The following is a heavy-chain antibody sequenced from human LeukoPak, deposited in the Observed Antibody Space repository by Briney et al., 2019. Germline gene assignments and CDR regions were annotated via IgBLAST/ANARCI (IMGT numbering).Heavy chain of an antibody. CDR1: GFTFSSYD. CDR3: AKEKSSGYDY. CDR2: ISRHSGAST. D-gene: IGHD6-19*01. J-gene: IGHJ4*02. V-gene: IGHV3-23*01. Sequence: GGSLRLSCAASGFTFSSYDMYWVRQAPGKGLECVASISRHSGASTYYAASVKGRFTISRDNSKNTLYLQMNSLRAEDTAVYYCAKEKSSGYDYWGQGTLVTVSS.